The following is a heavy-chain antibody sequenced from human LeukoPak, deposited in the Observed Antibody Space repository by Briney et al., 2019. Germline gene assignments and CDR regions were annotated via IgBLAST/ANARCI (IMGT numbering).Heavy chain of an antibody. Sequence: PGGALRLSCAASGFTFSSYDMTWVRQAPGRGLEWVSGITGSGGSTYYADSVKGRFTISRDNSKNTLYLQMNSLRAEDAAIYYCARDERLLSFLKWGQGTLVTVSS. CDR2: ITGSGGST. CDR3: ARDERLLSFLK. CDR1: GFTFSSYD. J-gene: IGHJ4*02. V-gene: IGHV3-23*01. D-gene: IGHD3-3*01.